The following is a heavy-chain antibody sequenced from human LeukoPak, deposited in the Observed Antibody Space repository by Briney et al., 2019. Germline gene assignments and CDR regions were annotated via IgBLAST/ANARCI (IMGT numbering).Heavy chain of an antibody. J-gene: IGHJ5*02. CDR1: GGSFSGYY. CDR2: IYSNGNT. Sequence: PSETLSLTCAVYGGSFSGYYWGWIRQPAGKGLEWVGRIYSNGNTNYNPSLKSRLSISMDTSKNQFSLKLNSVTAADTAVYYCARDLGIAVTGTLGWFDPWGQGTLVTVSS. V-gene: IGHV4-4*07. D-gene: IGHD6-19*01. CDR3: ARDLGIAVTGTLGWFDP.